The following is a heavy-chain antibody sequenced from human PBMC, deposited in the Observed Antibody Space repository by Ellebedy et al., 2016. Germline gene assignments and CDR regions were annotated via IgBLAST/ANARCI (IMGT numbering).Heavy chain of an antibody. CDR2: IYPGDSDT. V-gene: IGHV5-51*01. CDR1: GYSFTSYW. J-gene: IGHJ4*02. Sequence: KVSXXGSGYSFTSYWIGWLRQLPGKGLEWMGIIYPGDSDTRYSPSFQGQVTISADKSISTAYLQWSSLKASDTAMYYCARTDWLLSEYYFDYWGQGTLVTVSS. CDR3: ARTDWLLSEYYFDY. D-gene: IGHD3-9*01.